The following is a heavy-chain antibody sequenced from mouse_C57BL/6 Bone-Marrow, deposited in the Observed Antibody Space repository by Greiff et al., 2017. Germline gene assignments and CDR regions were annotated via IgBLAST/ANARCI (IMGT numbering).Heavy chain of an antibody. CDR3: ARSADY. CDR1: GYTFTSYW. CDR2: IYPGSGST. J-gene: IGHJ2*01. V-gene: IGHV1-55*01. Sequence: VQRVESGAELVKPGASVKMSCKASGYTFTSYWITWVKQRPGQGLEWIGDIYPGSGSTNYNEKFKSKATLTVDTSSSTAYMQLSSLTSEDSAGYYCARSADYWGQGTTLTVSS.